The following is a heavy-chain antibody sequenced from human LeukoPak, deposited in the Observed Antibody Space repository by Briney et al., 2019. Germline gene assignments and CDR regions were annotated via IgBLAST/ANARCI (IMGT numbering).Heavy chain of an antibody. J-gene: IGHJ4*02. CDR1: GGFFSGYY. Sequence: KPSETLSLTRAVYGGFFSGYYWGWIRQPPGKGLEGIGEINHSGSTNYNPSLKSRVTISVDTSKNQFSLKLSSVTAADTAVYYCARMGGYGRWLRPGAVGYWGQGTLVTVSS. CDR3: ARMGGYGRWLRPGAVGY. D-gene: IGHD5-12*01. CDR2: INHSGST. V-gene: IGHV4-34*01.